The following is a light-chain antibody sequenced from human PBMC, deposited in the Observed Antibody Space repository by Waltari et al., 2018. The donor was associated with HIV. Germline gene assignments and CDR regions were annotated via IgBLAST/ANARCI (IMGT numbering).Light chain of an antibody. CDR1: QSVRSL. Sequence: LTQSPATLSLSPGERATLSCGASQSVRSLIAWYQQKPGQAPRLLIYDASNRATGIPARFSGSGSGTDFTLTISSLEPEDFAVYYCQQRSNWPLTFGGGTEVEIK. CDR2: DAS. CDR3: QQRSNWPLT. V-gene: IGKV3-11*01. J-gene: IGKJ4*01.